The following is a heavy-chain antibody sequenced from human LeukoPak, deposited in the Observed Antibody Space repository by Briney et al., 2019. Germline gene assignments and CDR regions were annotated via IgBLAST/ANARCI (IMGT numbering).Heavy chain of an antibody. CDR1: GDSISSYY. CDR3: ARHRREVIRGRREPYYFDY. J-gene: IGHJ4*02. CDR2: IYTSGST. D-gene: IGHD3-10*01. V-gene: IGHV4-4*09. Sequence: SETLSLTCTVSGDSISSYYWSWIRQPPGKGLEWIGYIYTSGSTNYNPSLKSRVTISVDTSKNQFSLKLSSVTAADTAVYYCARHRREVIRGRREPYYFDYWGQGTLVTVSS.